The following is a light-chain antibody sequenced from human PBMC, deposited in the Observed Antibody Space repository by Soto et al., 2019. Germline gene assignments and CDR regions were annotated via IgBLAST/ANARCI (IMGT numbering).Light chain of an antibody. CDR3: CSYAGSSTLYVV. CDR2: EGS. J-gene: IGLJ2*01. CDR1: SSDVGSYNL. V-gene: IGLV2-23*01. Sequence: QSALTQPASVSGSPGQSITISCTGTSSDVGSYNLVCWYQQHPGKAPKLMIYEGSKRPSGVSNRFSGSKSGNTASLTISGLQAEDEADYYCCSYAGSSTLYVVFGGGTKVTVL.